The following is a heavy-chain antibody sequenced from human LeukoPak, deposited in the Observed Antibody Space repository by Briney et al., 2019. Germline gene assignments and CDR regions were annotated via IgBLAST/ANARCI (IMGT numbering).Heavy chain of an antibody. V-gene: IGHV4-34*01. D-gene: IGHD4-17*01. CDR1: GGSFSGYY. CDR2: INQSGST. CDR3: ARDVRTVPYYYYGMDV. J-gene: IGHJ6*02. Sequence: SETLSLTCAVYGGSFSGYYWSWIRQPPGKGLEWIGEINQSGSTNYNPSLKSRVTISVDTSKNQFSLKLSSVTAADTAVYYCARDVRTVPYYYYGMDVWGQGTTVTVSS.